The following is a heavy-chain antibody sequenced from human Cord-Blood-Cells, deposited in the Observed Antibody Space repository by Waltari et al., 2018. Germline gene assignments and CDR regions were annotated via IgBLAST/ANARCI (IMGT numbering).Heavy chain of an antibody. CDR2: ISYDGSNK. D-gene: IGHD2-8*01. CDR1: GFTSSTYA. CDR3: ARDRPIVLMVYDAFDI. Sequence: QVQLVESGGGVVQPGRSLRLSCAASGFTSSTYAMHWVRQAPGKGLEWVAVISYDGSNKYYADSVKGRFTISRDNSKNTLYLQMNSLRAEDTAVYYCARDRPIVLMVYDAFDIWGQGTMVTVSS. V-gene: IGHV3-30*04. J-gene: IGHJ3*02.